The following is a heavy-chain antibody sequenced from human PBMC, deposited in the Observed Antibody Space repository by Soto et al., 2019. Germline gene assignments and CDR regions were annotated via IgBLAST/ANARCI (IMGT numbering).Heavy chain of an antibody. D-gene: IGHD5-18*01. J-gene: IGHJ4*02. CDR3: ARGGGYNPPDY. CDR1: GFTFSSYS. Sequence: EVQLVESGGGLVQPGGSLRLSCAASGFTFSSYSMNWVRQAPGKGLEWVSYISSSSSTIYYADSVKGRFTISRDNAKNSLYLQMNSLRAEDTAVYYCARGGGYNPPDYWGQGTLVTVSS. CDR2: ISSSSSTI. V-gene: IGHV3-48*01.